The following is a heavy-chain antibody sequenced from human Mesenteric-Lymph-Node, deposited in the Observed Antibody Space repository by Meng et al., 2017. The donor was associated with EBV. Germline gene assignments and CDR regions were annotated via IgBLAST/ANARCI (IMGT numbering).Heavy chain of an antibody. J-gene: IGHJ4*02. Sequence: QVTLQQWGAGLLKPSETLSLTCTVYGGSFTDHYWTWIRQPPGKGLEWIAEINHSGGTNYNLSLKNRVTISIDLSKNHFSLKVSSVTAADTAVYYCARSSYGSGSYSPFDFWGEGNLVTVSS. D-gene: IGHD3-10*01. CDR1: GGSFTDHY. CDR2: INHSGGT. CDR3: ARSSYGSGSYSPFDF. V-gene: IGHV4-34*01.